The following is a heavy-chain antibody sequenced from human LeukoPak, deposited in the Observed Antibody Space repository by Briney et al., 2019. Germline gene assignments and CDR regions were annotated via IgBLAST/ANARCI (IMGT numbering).Heavy chain of an antibody. CDR2: ISSSSYI. Sequence: PGGSLRLSCAASGFTFSSYSMNWVRQAPGKGLEWVSSISSSSYIYYADSVKGRFTISRDNAKNSLYLQMNSLRAEDTAVYYCARAVVVAASSPDYWGQGTLVTVSS. CDR1: GFTFSSYS. CDR3: ARAVVVAASSPDY. D-gene: IGHD2-15*01. J-gene: IGHJ4*02. V-gene: IGHV3-21*01.